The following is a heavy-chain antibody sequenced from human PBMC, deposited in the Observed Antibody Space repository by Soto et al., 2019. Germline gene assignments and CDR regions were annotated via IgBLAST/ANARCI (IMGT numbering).Heavy chain of an antibody. J-gene: IGHJ5*02. V-gene: IGHV1-69*01. Sequence: QVQLVQSGAEVKKPGSSVKVSCKASGDTFSSYAISWVRQAPGQGLEWMGGIIPIFGTANYAQKFQGRVTITADESTSTAYMELSSLRSEDTAVYYCARDKNVWGSYRYLGFDPWGQGTLVTVSS. CDR2: IIPIFGTA. CDR3: ARDKNVWGSYRYLGFDP. D-gene: IGHD3-16*02. CDR1: GDTFSSYA.